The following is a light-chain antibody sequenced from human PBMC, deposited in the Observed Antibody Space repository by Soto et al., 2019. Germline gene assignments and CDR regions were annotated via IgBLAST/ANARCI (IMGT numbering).Light chain of an antibody. Sequence: NFMLTQPHSVSESPGQTVIISCTRSSGTIASNYVQWYQHRPGSAPTTIIYEDTQRPSGVPDRFSGSIDRSSNSASLTISGLKSEDEADYYCQSYTTTNHVIFGGGTKLTVL. J-gene: IGLJ2*01. CDR3: QSYTTTNHVI. CDR2: EDT. CDR1: SGTIASNY. V-gene: IGLV6-57*04.